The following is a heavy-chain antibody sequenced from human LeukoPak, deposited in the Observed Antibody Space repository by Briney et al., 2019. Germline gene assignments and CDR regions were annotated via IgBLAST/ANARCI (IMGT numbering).Heavy chain of an antibody. CDR2: IYYSGST. CDR1: GGSISSSSYY. CDR3: ARHQGYDYVWGSYKGHFDY. D-gene: IGHD3-16*01. J-gene: IGHJ4*02. V-gene: IGHV4-39*01. Sequence: SETLSLTCTVSGGSISSSSYYWGWIRQPPVKGLEWTGSIYYSGSTYYNPSLKSRVTISVDTSKNQFSLKLSSVTAADTAVYYCARHQGYDYVWGSYKGHFDYWGQGTLVTVSS.